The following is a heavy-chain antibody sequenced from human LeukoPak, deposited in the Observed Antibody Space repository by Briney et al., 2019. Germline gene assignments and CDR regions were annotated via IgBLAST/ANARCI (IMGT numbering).Heavy chain of an antibody. D-gene: IGHD3-22*01. CDR3: AASGEEESSGYSDY. CDR1: GGTFSSYA. Sequence: GASVKVSCKASGGTFSSYAISWVRQAPGQGLEWMGGIIPIFGTANYAQKFQGRVTITADESTSTAYMELSSLRSEDTAVYYCAASGEEESSGYSDYWGQGTLVTVSS. CDR2: IIPIFGTA. J-gene: IGHJ4*02. V-gene: IGHV1-69*13.